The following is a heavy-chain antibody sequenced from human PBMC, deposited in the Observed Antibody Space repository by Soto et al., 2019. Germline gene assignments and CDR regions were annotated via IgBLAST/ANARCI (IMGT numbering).Heavy chain of an antibody. Sequence: ASVKVSCQASGGTFRSYTISWVRQAPGQGLEWMGRIIPILGIANYAQKFQGRVTITADKSTSTAYMELSSLRSEDTAVYYCASVSVVVAATGDHDAFDIWGQGTMVTVSS. CDR2: IIPILGIA. D-gene: IGHD2-15*01. J-gene: IGHJ3*02. V-gene: IGHV1-69*02. CDR3: ASVSVVVAATGDHDAFDI. CDR1: GGTFRSYT.